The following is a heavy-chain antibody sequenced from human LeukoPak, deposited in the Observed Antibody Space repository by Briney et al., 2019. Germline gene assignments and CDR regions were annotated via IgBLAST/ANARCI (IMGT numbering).Heavy chain of an antibody. Sequence: GESPKISCKGSGYSFTSHWITWVRQMPGKGLEWMGIIYPGDSDTRYSPSFQGQVTISADKSISTAYLQWSSLKASDTAMYYCARQSVDYYYYYGMDVWGQGTTVTVSS. CDR3: ARQSVDYYYYYGMDV. CDR1: GYSFTSHW. J-gene: IGHJ6*02. CDR2: IYPGDSDT. V-gene: IGHV5-51*01.